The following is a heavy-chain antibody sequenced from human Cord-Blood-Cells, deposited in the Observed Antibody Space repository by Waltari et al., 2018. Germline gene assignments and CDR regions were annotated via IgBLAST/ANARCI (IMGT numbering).Heavy chain of an antibody. D-gene: IGHD3-22*01. CDR1: GGSFSGYY. Sequence: QVQLQQWGAGLLKPSETLSLTCAVYGGSFSGYYWSWIRQPPGKGLEWIGEINHSGSTNYSPALKSRVTISIDTSKNQFSLKLSSVTAADTAVYYCARGAKRDSSGYYFDYWGQGTLVTVSS. V-gene: IGHV4-34*01. CDR2: INHSGST. J-gene: IGHJ4*02. CDR3: ARGAKRDSSGYYFDY.